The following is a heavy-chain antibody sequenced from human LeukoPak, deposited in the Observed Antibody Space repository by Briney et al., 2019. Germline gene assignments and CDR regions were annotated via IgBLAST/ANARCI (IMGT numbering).Heavy chain of an antibody. Sequence: GASVKVSCKASGYTFTGYYMHWVRQAPGQGLEWMGYINPNSGGTNYAQKFQGRVTMTRDTSISTAYMELSRLRSDDTAVYYCARTTGTTFVLRYWGQGTLVTVSS. V-gene: IGHV1-2*02. CDR1: GYTFTGYY. CDR2: INPNSGGT. D-gene: IGHD1-1*01. CDR3: ARTTGTTFVLRY. J-gene: IGHJ4*02.